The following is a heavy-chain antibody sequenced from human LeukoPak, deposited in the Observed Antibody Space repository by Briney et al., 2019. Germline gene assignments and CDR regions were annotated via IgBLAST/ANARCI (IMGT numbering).Heavy chain of an antibody. J-gene: IGHJ4*02. Sequence: GGSLRLSCAASAFTFSSSAMSWVRQAPGKGLEWVSAISGSGGSTYYADSLKGRFTVSRDNSKNTLYLQMNSQRAEDTAVYYCATSQQWLGVYYSDYWGQGTLVTVSS. CDR3: ATSQQWLGVYYSDY. CDR1: AFTFSSSA. CDR2: ISGSGGST. V-gene: IGHV3-23*01. D-gene: IGHD6-19*01.